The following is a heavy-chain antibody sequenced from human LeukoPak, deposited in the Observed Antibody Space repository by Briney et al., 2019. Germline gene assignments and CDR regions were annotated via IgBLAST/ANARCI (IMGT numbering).Heavy chain of an antibody. D-gene: IGHD1-7*01. CDR2: ISGSGGST. Sequence: PGGSLRLSCAASGFTFSIYAMTWVRQAPGKGLEWVSAISGSGGSTYSADSVKGRFTISRDNAKNSVYLQMNSLRGEDTAVYYCVRGGTTSYDYWGQGTLVTVSS. CDR3: VRGGTTSYDY. J-gene: IGHJ4*02. CDR1: GFTFSIYA. V-gene: IGHV3-23*01.